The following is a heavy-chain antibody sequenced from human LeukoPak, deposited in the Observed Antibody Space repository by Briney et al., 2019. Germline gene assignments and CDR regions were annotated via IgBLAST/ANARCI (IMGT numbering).Heavy chain of an antibody. J-gene: IGHJ3*02. CDR3: ASGHTLAYCGGDCYSDAFDI. Sequence: PGGSLRLSCAASGFTVSSNYMSWVRQAPGKGLEWVSVIYSGGSTYYADSVKGRFTISRDNSKNSLYLQMNSLRAEDTAVYYCASGHTLAYCGGDCYSDAFDIWGQGTMVTVSS. D-gene: IGHD2-21*02. CDR1: GFTVSSNY. CDR2: IYSGGST. V-gene: IGHV3-66*01.